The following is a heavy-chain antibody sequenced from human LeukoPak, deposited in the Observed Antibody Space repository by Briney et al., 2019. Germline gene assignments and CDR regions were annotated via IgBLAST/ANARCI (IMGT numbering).Heavy chain of an antibody. Sequence: GGSLRLSCAASGFTFSSYSMNWVRQAPGKGLEWVSSISSSSYIYYADSVKGRFTISRDNSKNTLYLQMNSLRAEDTAVYYCSGGWFRFDPWGQGTLVTVSS. D-gene: IGHD2-15*01. CDR1: GFTFSSYS. V-gene: IGHV3-21*01. CDR3: SGGWFRFDP. J-gene: IGHJ5*02. CDR2: ISSSSYI.